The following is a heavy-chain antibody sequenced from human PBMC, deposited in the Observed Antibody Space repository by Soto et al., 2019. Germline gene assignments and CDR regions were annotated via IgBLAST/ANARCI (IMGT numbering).Heavy chain of an antibody. V-gene: IGHV4-31*03. CDR1: GGSISSGGYY. J-gene: IGHJ6*03. CDR2: IYYSGST. CDR3: ASHTSDYYYYSFMDV. Sequence: ASETLSLTCTVSGGSISSGGYYWSWIRQHPGKGLEWIGYIYYSGSTYYNPSLKSRVTISVDTSKNQFSLKLSSVTAADTAVYYCASHTSDYYYYSFMDVSGKGTTVTVSS.